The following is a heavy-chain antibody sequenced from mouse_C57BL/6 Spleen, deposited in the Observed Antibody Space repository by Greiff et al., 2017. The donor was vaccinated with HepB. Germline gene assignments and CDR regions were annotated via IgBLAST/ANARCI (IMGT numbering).Heavy chain of an antibody. D-gene: IGHD1-1*01. CDR1: GYAFSSYW. Sequence: VQLQQSGAELVKPGASVKISCKASGYAFSSYWMNWVKQRPGKGLEWIGQIYPGDGDTNYNGKFKGKATLTADKSSSTAYMQLSSLTSEDSAVYFCARGPFISYFDYWGQGTTLTVSS. V-gene: IGHV1-80*01. J-gene: IGHJ2*01. CDR3: ARGPFISYFDY. CDR2: IYPGDGDT.